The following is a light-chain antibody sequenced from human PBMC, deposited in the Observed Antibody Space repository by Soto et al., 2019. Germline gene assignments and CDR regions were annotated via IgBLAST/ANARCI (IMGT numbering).Light chain of an antibody. CDR3: QQYINWPLT. Sequence: EIVMTQSPATLSVSPGERATLSCRASQSVSSNLAWYQQKPGQAPRLLIYGASTRATGIPARFSGSGSGTDFTLTISSLQSEDVAVYFCQQYINWPLTFGEGTRVEIK. V-gene: IGKV3-15*01. CDR2: GAS. CDR1: QSVSSN. J-gene: IGKJ4*02.